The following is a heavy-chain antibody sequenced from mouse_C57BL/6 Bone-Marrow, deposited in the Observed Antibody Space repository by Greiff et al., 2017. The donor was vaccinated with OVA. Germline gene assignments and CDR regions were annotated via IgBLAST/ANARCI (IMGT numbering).Heavy chain of an antibody. Sequence: EVMLVESGPELVKPGASVKIPCKASGYTFPDYNMDWVKQSPGKSLEWIGDLNPNNGGTIYNQKFKGKATLTVDQSSRTAYMELRSLTSEDTAVYYCAARGGYYPYWYFDVWGTGTTVTVSS. D-gene: IGHD2-3*01. V-gene: IGHV1-18*01. CDR1: GYTFPDYN. CDR2: LNPNNGGT. CDR3: AARGGYYPYWYFDV. J-gene: IGHJ1*03.